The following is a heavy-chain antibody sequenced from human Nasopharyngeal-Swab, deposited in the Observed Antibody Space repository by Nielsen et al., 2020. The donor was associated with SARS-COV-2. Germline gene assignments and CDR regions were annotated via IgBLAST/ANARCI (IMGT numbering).Heavy chain of an antibody. CDR3: ARGGAYCGGDCYFRAFDI. J-gene: IGHJ3*02. Sequence: GGSLRLSCAASGFTVSSNYMSWVRQAPGKGLEWVSVIYSGGSTYYADSVKGRFTISRDNSKNTLYLQMNSLRAEDTAVHYCARGGAYCGGDCYFRAFDIWGQGTMVTVSS. CDR1: GFTVSSNY. D-gene: IGHD2-21*02. CDR2: IYSGGST. V-gene: IGHV3-66*01.